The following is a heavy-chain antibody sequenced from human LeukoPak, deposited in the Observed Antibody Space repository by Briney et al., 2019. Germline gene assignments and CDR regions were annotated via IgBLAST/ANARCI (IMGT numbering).Heavy chain of an antibody. D-gene: IGHD2-2*01. CDR3: ASARGYCSSTSCQETIDAFDI. Sequence: ASVKVSCKASGYTFTSYGISWVRQAPGQGLERTGWISAYNGNTNYAQKLQGRVTMTTDTSTSTAYMELRSLRSDDTAVYYCASARGYCSSTSCQETIDAFDIWGQGTMVTVSS. CDR1: GYTFTSYG. V-gene: IGHV1-18*01. CDR2: ISAYNGNT. J-gene: IGHJ3*02.